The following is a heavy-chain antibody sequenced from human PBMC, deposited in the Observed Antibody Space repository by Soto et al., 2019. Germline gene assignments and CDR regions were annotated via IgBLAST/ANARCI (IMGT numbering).Heavy chain of an antibody. D-gene: IGHD3-10*01. J-gene: IGHJ6*02. V-gene: IGHV3-74*01. CDR2: INSDGSST. CDR1: GFTFSSYW. CDR3: AREDLLWFGEWELYYYGMDV. Sequence: EVQLVESGGGLVQPGGSLRLSCAASGFTFSSYWMHWVRQAPGKGLVWVSRINSDGSSTSYADSVKGRFTISRDNAKNTLYLQMNSLRAEDTAVYYCAREDLLWFGEWELYYYGMDVWGQGTTVTVSS.